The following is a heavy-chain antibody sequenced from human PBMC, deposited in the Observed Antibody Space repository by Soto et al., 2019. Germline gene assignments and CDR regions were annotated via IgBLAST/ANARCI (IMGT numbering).Heavy chain of an antibody. V-gene: IGHV3-33*06. Sequence: PGGSLRLSCAASGFTFSSYGMHWVRQAPGKGLEWVAVIWYDGSNKYYADSVKGRFTISRDNSKNTLYLQMNSLRAEDTAVYYWAQGDDFWSGYYYGAFDIWGQGTMVTVSS. J-gene: IGHJ3*02. CDR2: IWYDGSNK. D-gene: IGHD3-3*01. CDR3: AQGDDFWSGYYYGAFDI. CDR1: GFTFSSYG.